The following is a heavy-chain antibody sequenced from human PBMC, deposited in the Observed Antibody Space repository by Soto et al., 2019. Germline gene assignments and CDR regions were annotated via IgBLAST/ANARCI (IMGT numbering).Heavy chain of an antibody. D-gene: IGHD2-15*01. CDR3: ARDTARHGGYSPFDY. CDR1: GGTFSSYA. CDR2: IIPIFGTA. J-gene: IGHJ4*02. Sequence: QVQLVQSGAEVKKPGSSVKVYCKASGGTFSSYAISWVRQAPGQGLEWMGGIIPIFGTANYAQKFQGRVTITADESTSTAYMELSSLRSEDTAVYYCARDTARHGGYSPFDYWGQGTLVTVSS. V-gene: IGHV1-69*01.